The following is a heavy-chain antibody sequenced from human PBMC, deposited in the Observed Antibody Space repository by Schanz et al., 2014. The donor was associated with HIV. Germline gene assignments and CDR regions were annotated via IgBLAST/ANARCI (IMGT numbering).Heavy chain of an antibody. Sequence: VQLVESGGGLVKPGGSLRLSCAASGFTFSLYGMHWVRQAPGKGLEWVAVISYDGSNKYYADSVKGRFTISRDNSKNTLFLQLNSLRAEDTAVYYCARGAGDTDWGRIWGQGTLVTVSS. CDR2: ISYDGSNK. J-gene: IGHJ3*02. V-gene: IGHV3-33*05. CDR1: GFTFSLYG. D-gene: IGHD5-18*01. CDR3: ARGAGDTDWGRI.